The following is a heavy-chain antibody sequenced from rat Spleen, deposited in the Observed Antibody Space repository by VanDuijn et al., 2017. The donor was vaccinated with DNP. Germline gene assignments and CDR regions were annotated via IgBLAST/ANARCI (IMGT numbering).Heavy chain of an antibody. CDR2: MWSDGNT. CDR1: GFSLTNHH. Sequence: QVQLKESGPGLVQPSQTLSLTCTVSGFSLTNHHVHWVRQPPGKGLEWMGVMWSDGNTSFNSTLKSRLSINRDTSKSQVFLKMNSLQTEDTAIYFCTRGDWFAYWGQGTLVTVSS. V-gene: IGHV2-32*01. CDR3: TRGDWFAY. J-gene: IGHJ3*01.